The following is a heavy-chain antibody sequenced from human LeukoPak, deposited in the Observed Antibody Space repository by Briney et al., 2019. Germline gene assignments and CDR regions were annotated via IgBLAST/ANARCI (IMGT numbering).Heavy chain of an antibody. J-gene: IGHJ6*03. Sequence: GGSLRLSCAASGFTFSSYWMGWVRQAPGKGLEWVANIKQDGSEKYYVDSVKGRFTISRDNAKNSLYLQMNSLRAEDTAVYYCARGSTALNYYYYYMDVWGKGTTVTVSS. D-gene: IGHD5-18*01. CDR1: GFTFSSYW. CDR2: IKQDGSEK. V-gene: IGHV3-7*01. CDR3: ARGSTALNYYYYYMDV.